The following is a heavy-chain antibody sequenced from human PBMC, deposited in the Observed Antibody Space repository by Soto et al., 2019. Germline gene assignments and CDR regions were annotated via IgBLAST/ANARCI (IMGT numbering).Heavy chain of an antibody. V-gene: IGHV4-34*01. CDR2: INHSGST. Sequence: PSETLSLTCAVYGGSFSGYYWSWIRQPPGKGLEWIGEINHSGSTNYNPSLKSRVTISVDTSKNQFSLKLSSVTAADTAVYYCARAHIVLMVYAPSPHFDYWGQGTLVTVSS. D-gene: IGHD2-8*01. CDR3: ARAHIVLMVYAPSPHFDY. J-gene: IGHJ4*02. CDR1: GGSFSGYY.